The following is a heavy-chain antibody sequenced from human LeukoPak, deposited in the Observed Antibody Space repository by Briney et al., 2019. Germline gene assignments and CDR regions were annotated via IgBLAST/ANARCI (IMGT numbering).Heavy chain of an antibody. D-gene: IGHD6-6*01. CDR2: ISGYNGNT. CDR3: ARDHSSSSRASDY. J-gene: IGHJ4*02. CDR1: GYTFTSYG. V-gene: IGHV1-18*01. Sequence: ASVTVSCKASGYTFTSYGVSWVRQAPGQGLEWMGWISGYNGNTNYAQKLQGRVTMTTDTSTSTVYMELRSLRSDDTAVYYCARDHSSSSRASDYWGQGTLVTVSS.